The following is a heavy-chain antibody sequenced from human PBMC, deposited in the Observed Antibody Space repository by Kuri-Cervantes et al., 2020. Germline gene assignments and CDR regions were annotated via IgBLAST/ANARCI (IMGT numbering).Heavy chain of an antibody. CDR3: AREGNYYDSSGLDY. Sequence: LSLTCAASGFAFSSYGMRWVRQAPGKGLEWVAVISYDGSNKYYADSVTGRFTISRDNSKNTLYLQMNSPSAEDTAVYYCAREGNYYDSSGLDYWGQGTLVTVSS. J-gene: IGHJ4*02. CDR2: ISYDGSNK. D-gene: IGHD3-22*01. CDR1: GFAFSSYG. V-gene: IGHV3-30*03.